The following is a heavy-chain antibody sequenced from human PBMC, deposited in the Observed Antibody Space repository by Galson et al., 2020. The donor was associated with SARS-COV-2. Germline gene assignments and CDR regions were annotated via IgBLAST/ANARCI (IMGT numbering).Heavy chain of an antibody. Sequence: GESLKISWAGSGFTLSSYEMTWVRQAPGKGPEWVSYISGSGTNIYYADSVKGRFTISRDNAMNSLYLQMTSLRAEDTAVYYCASPYLAAASFFGAFDIWGLGTMVTVSS. J-gene: IGHJ3*02. CDR1: GFTLSSYE. V-gene: IGHV3-48*03. D-gene: IGHD2-15*01. CDR3: ASPYLAAASFFGAFDI. CDR2: ISGSGTNI.